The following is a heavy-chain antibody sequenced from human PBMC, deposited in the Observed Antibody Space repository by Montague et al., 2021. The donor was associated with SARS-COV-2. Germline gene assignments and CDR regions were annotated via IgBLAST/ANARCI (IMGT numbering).Heavy chain of an antibody. J-gene: IGHJ6*02. CDR3: AKDLYSGTPYYGMDV. Sequence: SLRLSCAASGFTFSSYAMSWVRQAPGKGLEWVSIIYGGGSSTYFVDSVKGRFTISRDNSKNTLFLQMNSLRAEDTAVYYCAKDLYSGTPYYGMDVWGQGTTVTVSS. CDR1: GFTFSSYA. CDR2: IYGGGSST. D-gene: IGHD5-12*01. V-gene: IGHV3-23*03.